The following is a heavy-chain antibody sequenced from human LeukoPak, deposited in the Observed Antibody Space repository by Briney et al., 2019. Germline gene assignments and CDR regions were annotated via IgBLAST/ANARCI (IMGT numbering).Heavy chain of an antibody. Sequence: GGSLRLSCAASGFTFSSYGMHWVRQAPGKGLEWVAFIRYDGSNKYYADSVKGRFTISRDNSKNTLYLQMNSLRAEDTAVYYCAKDSKAYYYDSSGYYYYTDYWGQGTLVTVSS. CDR2: IRYDGSNK. CDR3: AKDSKAYYYDSSGYYYYTDY. V-gene: IGHV3-30*02. D-gene: IGHD3-22*01. J-gene: IGHJ4*02. CDR1: GFTFSSYG.